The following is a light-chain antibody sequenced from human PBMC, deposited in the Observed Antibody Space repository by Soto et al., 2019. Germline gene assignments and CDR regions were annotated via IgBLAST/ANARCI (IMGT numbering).Light chain of an antibody. J-gene: IGKJ1*01. CDR2: VAS. V-gene: IGKV1-39*01. CDR3: QQSYSTPRT. CDR1: QSLRHANGNSF. Sequence: MTQSPLSLPVTTGEPASISCRSSQSLRHANGNSFLNWYQQKPGQAPKLLIYVASNLQSGVPSRFSGSGSGTDFSLTISSLQPEDFATYYCQQSYSTPRTFGQGTKVDIK.